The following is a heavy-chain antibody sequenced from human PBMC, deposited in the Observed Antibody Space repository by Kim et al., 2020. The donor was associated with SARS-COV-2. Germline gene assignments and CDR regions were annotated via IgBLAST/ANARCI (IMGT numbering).Heavy chain of an antibody. CDR3: ARHEDGGYLTGYYYGMDV. V-gene: IGHV4-39*01. D-gene: IGHD3-22*01. CDR2: IHYSGNT. CDR1: GGSISSSTYY. J-gene: IGHJ6*02. Sequence: SETLSLTCTVSGGSISSSTYYWGWIRQPPGKGLEWIGSIHYSGNTYYNASRKSRVTISVDTSKNQFSLKVSSVTAADTAVYYCARHEDGGYLTGYYYGMDVWGQGTTVTVSS.